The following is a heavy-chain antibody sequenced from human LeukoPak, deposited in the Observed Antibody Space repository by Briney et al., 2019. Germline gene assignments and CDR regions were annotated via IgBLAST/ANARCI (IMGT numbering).Heavy chain of an antibody. J-gene: IGHJ4*02. CDR3: ATDRGWRTSGYYLYYFEY. Sequence: GGSLRLSCAASGFTFSSYWMNWVRHAPGKGLVWVASIKHDGSEKYYVDSLRGRFTISRDNTMNSLYLQMSSLRAEDTAVYYCATDRGWRTSGYYLYYFEYWGQGTLVTYSS. CDR2: IKHDGSEK. CDR1: GFTFSSYW. V-gene: IGHV3-7*01. D-gene: IGHD3-3*01.